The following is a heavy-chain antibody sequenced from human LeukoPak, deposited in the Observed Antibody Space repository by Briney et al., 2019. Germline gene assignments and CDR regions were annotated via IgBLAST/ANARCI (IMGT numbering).Heavy chain of an antibody. CDR3: ARAFGYCSSTSCYDWFDP. J-gene: IGHJ5*02. CDR2: IYYSGST. D-gene: IGHD2-2*03. Sequence: SETLSLTCTVSGGSISSYYWSWIRQPPGKGLEWIGYIYYSGSTNYNPSLKSRVTISVDTSKNQFSLKLSSVTAADTAVYYCARAFGYCSSTSCYDWFDPWGQGTLVTVSS. V-gene: IGHV4-59*01. CDR1: GGSISSYY.